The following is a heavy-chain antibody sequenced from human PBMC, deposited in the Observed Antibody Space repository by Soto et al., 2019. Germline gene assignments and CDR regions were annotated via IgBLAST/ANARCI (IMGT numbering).Heavy chain of an antibody. CDR2: ISPYDGST. D-gene: IGHD1-26*01. CDR1: GFTFNNYF. Sequence: QVQLVQSGAEVKKPGASVKVSCKASGFTFNNYFFHCVRQAPRQGLEWMGIISPYDGSTNYEQSLQGRVTLTSDTSSSTVYMELSSLRSEDTAVYYCARGDGRGSTGFYYYDGMDVWCHGTTVTVSS. V-gene: IGHV1-46*02. CDR3: ARGDGRGSTGFYYYDGMDV. J-gene: IGHJ6*02.